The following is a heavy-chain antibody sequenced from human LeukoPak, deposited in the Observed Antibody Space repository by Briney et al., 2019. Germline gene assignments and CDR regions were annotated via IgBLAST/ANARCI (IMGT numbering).Heavy chain of an antibody. CDR1: GYSISSGYY. CDR2: IYHSGST. CDR3: ASRITMVRGVGVLDAFDI. V-gene: IGHV4-38-2*02. Sequence: SETLSLTCTVSGYSISSGYYWGWIRQPPGKGLEWIGSIYHSGSTYYNPSLKSRVTISVDASKNQFSLKLSSVTAADTAVYYCASRITMVRGVGVLDAFDIWGQGTMVTVSS. D-gene: IGHD3-10*01. J-gene: IGHJ3*02.